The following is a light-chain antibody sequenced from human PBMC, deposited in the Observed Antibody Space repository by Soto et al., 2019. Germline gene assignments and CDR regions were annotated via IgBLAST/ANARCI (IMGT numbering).Light chain of an antibody. V-gene: IGKV3D-15*01. J-gene: IGKJ1*01. CDR3: QQYNNWPPVT. CDR1: QSVSNN. Sequence: EIVLTQSPGTLSLSPGERATLSCRASQSVSNNYLAWYQQKPGQAPRLLIYGASNRATGIPDRFSGSGSGTEFTLTISSLQSEDFAVYYCQQYNNWPPVTFGQGTKVDIK. CDR2: GAS.